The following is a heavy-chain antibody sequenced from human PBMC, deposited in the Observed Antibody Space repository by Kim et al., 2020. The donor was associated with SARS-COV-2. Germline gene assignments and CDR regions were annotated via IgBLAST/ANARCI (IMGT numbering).Heavy chain of an antibody. Sequence: PSLKSRVTISVDTSKNQFSLKLGSVTAADTAVYYCARDRRGLLWFGFFDYWGQGTLVTVSS. D-gene: IGHD3-10*01. V-gene: IGHV4-34*01. J-gene: IGHJ4*02. CDR3: ARDRRGLLWFGFFDY.